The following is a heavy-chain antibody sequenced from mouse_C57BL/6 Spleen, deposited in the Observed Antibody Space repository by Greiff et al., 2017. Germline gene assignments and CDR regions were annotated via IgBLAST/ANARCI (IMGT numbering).Heavy chain of an antibody. V-gene: IGHV14-2*01. CDR1: GFNIKDYY. J-gene: IGHJ2*01. CDR3: AREVSPSGYLDY. Sequence: EVKLQESGAELVKPGASVKLSCTASGFNIKDYYMHWVKQRTEQGLEWIGRIDPEDGETKYAPKLQGKATITADPASNTAYLQLSSLTSEDTAVYYCAREVSPSGYLDYWGQGTTLTVSS. D-gene: IGHD3-2*02. CDR2: IDPEDGET.